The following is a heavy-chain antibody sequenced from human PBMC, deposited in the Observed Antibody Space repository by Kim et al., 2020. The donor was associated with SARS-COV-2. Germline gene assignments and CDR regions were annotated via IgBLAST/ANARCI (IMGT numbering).Heavy chain of an antibody. CDR3: ARYYDTSPLGIDHFHY. CDR2: IHTETGNP. Sequence: ASVKVSCKASGYTFTTYAMNWVRQAPGQGLEWMGWIHTETGNPTYAQGFTGRFLFSLDTSVSTAYLQISSLQADDSAVYYCARYYDTSPLGIDHFHYWGQ. V-gene: IGHV7-4-1*02. D-gene: IGHD3-16*01. CDR1: GYTFTTYA. J-gene: IGHJ4*02.